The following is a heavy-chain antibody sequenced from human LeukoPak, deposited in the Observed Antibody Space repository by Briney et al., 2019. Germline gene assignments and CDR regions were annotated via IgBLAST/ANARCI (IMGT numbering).Heavy chain of an antibody. CDR1: GFTVSSNY. D-gene: IGHD2-2*03. CDR2: LSGVGGST. V-gene: IGHV3-21*01. CDR3: ARDLDIVVVPAAIYFDY. J-gene: IGHJ4*02. Sequence: GGSLRLSCAASGFTVSSNYMSWVRQAPGKGLEWVSTLSGVGGSTFYADSVKGRFTISRDNAKNSLYLQMNSLRAEDTAVYYCARDLDIVVVPAAIYFDYWGQGTLVTVSS.